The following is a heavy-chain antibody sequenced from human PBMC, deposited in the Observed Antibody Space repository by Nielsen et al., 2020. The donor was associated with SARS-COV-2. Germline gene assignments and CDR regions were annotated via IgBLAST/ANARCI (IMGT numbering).Heavy chain of an antibody. V-gene: IGHV5-51*01. J-gene: IGHJ2*01. CDR1: GYSFTSYW. CDR3: ARGGYCGGDCYHWYFDL. Sequence: GESLKISCKGSGYSFTSYWIGWVRQMPGKGLEWMGIIYPGDSDTRYSPSFQGQVTIPADKSISTAYLQWSSLKASDTAMYYCARGGYCGGDCYHWYFDLWGRGTLVTVSS. D-gene: IGHD2-21*02. CDR2: IYPGDSDT.